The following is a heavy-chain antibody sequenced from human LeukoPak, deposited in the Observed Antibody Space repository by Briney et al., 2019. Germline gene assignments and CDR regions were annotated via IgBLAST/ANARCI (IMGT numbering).Heavy chain of an antibody. D-gene: IGHD3-22*01. CDR3: ARKYYYDNSGYPVAFDI. Sequence: PGGSLRLSCAASGFTFSSYSMNWVRQAPGKGLEWVSYISSSSTIYYADSVKGRFTISRDNAKNSLYLQMNSLRAEDTAVYYCARKYYYDNSGYPVAFDIWGQGTMVTVSS. V-gene: IGHV3-48*04. CDR2: ISSSSTI. CDR1: GFTFSSYS. J-gene: IGHJ3*02.